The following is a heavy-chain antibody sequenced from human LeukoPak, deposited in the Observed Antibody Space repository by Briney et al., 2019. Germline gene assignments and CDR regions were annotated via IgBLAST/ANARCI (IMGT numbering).Heavy chain of an antibody. CDR1: GFTFSNAW. CDR2: IKSKTDGGTT. J-gene: IGHJ4*02. Sequence: GGSLRLSCAASGFTFSNAWMSWVRQAPGKGLEWVGRIKSKTDGGTTDYAAPVKGRFTNSGDDSKNTLYLQMNSLKTEDTAVYYCTTDPIYDFWSGYYYFDYWGQGTLVTVSS. D-gene: IGHD3-3*01. V-gene: IGHV3-15*01. CDR3: TTDPIYDFWSGYYYFDY.